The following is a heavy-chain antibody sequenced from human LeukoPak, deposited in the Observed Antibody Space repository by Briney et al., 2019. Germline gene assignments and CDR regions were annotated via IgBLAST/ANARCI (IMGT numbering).Heavy chain of an antibody. J-gene: IGHJ4*02. CDR3: ARGTTGTTALFDY. V-gene: IGHV3-21*01. D-gene: IGHD1-7*01. CDR1: GFTFGDYA. Sequence: PGGSLRLSCTASGFTFGDYAMSWVRQAPGKGLEWVSSISSSSSYIYYADSVKGRFTISRDNAKNSLYLQMNSLRAEDTAVYYCARGTTGTTALFDYWGQGTLVTVSS. CDR2: ISSSSSYI.